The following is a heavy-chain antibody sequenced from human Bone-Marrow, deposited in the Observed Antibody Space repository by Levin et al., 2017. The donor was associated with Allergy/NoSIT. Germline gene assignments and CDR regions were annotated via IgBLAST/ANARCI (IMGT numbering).Heavy chain of an antibody. V-gene: IGHV3-66*02. D-gene: IGHD1-26*01. CDR2: IYSGGST. CDR1: GFTVSSNY. Sequence: GGSLRLSCAASGFTVSSNYMSWVRQAPGKGLEWVSVIYSGGSTYYADSVKGRFTISRDNAKNTLYLQMNSMRAEDTAVYYCARESVGWYDFDYWGQGTLVTVSS. J-gene: IGHJ4*02. CDR3: ARESVGWYDFDY.